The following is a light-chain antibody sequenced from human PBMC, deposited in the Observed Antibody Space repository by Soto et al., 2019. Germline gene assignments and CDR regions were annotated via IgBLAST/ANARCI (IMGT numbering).Light chain of an antibody. CDR2: SNY. Sequence: QSVLTQSPSASGTPGQRVTISCSGGSSNIGSNSVNWYQHLPGTAPKLLIYSNYQRPSGVPDRFSGSKSGTSASLAISGLQSEDEADYFCAAWDDSLNGPVFGGGTQLTVL. J-gene: IGLJ2*01. CDR3: AAWDDSLNGPV. V-gene: IGLV1-44*01. CDR1: SSNIGSNS.